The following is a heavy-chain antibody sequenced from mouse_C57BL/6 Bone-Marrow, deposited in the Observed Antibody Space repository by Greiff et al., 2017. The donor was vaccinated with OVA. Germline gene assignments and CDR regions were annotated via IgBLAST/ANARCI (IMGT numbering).Heavy chain of an antibody. J-gene: IGHJ2*01. CDR3: ARRADGYFDY. CDR1: GFTFSDYY. Sequence: EVKVEESGGGLVQPGGSLRLSCAASGFTFSDYYMYWVRQTPEKRLEWVAYISNGGGSTYYPDTVKGRFTISRDNAKNTLYLQMSRLKSEDTAMYYCARRADGYFDYWGQGTTLTVSS. V-gene: IGHV5-12*01. CDR2: ISNGGGST. D-gene: IGHD2-3*01.